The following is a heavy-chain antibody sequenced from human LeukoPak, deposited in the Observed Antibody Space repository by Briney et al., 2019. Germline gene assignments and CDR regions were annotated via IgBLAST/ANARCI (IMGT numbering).Heavy chain of an antibody. CDR2: IYYSGST. Sequence: PSETLSLTCTVSGGSISSYYWSWTRQPPGKGLEWIGYIYYSGSTNYNPSLKSRVTISVDTSKNQFSLKLSSVTAADTAVYYCATSDYGARYYFDYWGQGTLVTVSS. J-gene: IGHJ4*02. CDR3: ATSDYGARYYFDY. V-gene: IGHV4-59*01. CDR1: GGSISSYY. D-gene: IGHD4-17*01.